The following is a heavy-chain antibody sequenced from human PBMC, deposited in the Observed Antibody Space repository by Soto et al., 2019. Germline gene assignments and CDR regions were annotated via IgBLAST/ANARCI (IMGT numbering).Heavy chain of an antibody. Sequence: SVKVSCKASGFTFTSSAVQWVRQARGQRLEWIGWIVVGSGDTNSAQKFQERVTITRDMSTSTAYIELSSLRSEDTAVYYCAATFIAAVGTGYYYGMAVWGQGTTVTVSS. D-gene: IGHD6-13*01. CDR3: AATFIAAVGTGYYYGMAV. CDR2: IVVGSGDT. V-gene: IGHV1-58*01. J-gene: IGHJ6*02. CDR1: GFTFTSSA.